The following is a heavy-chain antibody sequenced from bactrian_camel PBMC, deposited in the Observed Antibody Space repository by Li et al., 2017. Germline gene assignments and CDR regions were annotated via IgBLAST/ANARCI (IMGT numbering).Heavy chain of an antibody. V-gene: IGHV3S55*01. D-gene: IGHD1*01. J-gene: IGHJ6*01. CDR1: KYATC. CDR2: IASIGST. Sequence: HVQLVESGGGSVQDGGSLRLSCATSKYATCMAWFRQAPGKEREGVATIASIGSTYYADSVKRRFTISKDNAKGTLYLQMNGLKPEDSAMYYCAAQGPYCDRGNRIPVAAGFGFWGQGTQVTVS. CDR3: AAQGPYCDRGNRIPVAAGFGF.